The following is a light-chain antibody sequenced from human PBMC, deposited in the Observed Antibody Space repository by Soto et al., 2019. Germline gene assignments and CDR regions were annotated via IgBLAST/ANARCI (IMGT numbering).Light chain of an antibody. CDR2: EVS. Sequence: QAVLTQPASVSGSPGQSITISCTETSSDVGSHNLVSWYQQHPGQAPKLMIYEVSKRPSGVSARFSASKSGNTASLTTSGLQAEDEADYYCCSDGGSRAVFGGGTQLTVL. J-gene: IGLJ7*01. V-gene: IGLV2-23*02. CDR3: CSDGGSRAV. CDR1: SSDVGSHNL.